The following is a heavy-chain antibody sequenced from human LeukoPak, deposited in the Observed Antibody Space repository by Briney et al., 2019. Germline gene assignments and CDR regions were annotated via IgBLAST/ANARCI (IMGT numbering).Heavy chain of an antibody. D-gene: IGHD6-6*01. CDR1: GGSFSGYY. CDR3: ARRKGGAARPPPTYYFDH. Sequence: SETLSLTCAVYGGSFSGYYWSWIRQPPGKGLEWIGEINHSGSTNYNPSLKSRVTISVDTSKNQFSLKLSSVTAADTAVYYCARRKGGAARPPPTYYFDHWGQGTLVTVSS. CDR2: INHSGST. V-gene: IGHV4-34*01. J-gene: IGHJ4*02.